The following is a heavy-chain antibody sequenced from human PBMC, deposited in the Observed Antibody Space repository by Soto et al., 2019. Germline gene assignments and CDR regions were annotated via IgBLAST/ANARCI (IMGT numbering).Heavy chain of an antibody. D-gene: IGHD1-26*01. V-gene: IGHV3-21*01. CDR1: GFTFSSYS. J-gene: IGHJ6*02. CDR3: ARDREDYYYGMDV. Sequence: GGSLRLSCAASGFTFSSYSMNWVRQAPGKGLEWVSSISSSSSYIYYADSVKGRFTISRDNAKNSLYLQMNSLRAEDMAVYYCARDREDYYYGMDVWGQGTTVTVSS. CDR2: ISSSSSYI.